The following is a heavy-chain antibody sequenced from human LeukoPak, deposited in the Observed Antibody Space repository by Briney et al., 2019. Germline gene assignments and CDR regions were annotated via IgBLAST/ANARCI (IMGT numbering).Heavy chain of an antibody. V-gene: IGHV3-7*03. CDR1: GFTFSSYW. CDR3: ARGGWLQSYPYYFDY. CDR2: IKQDGSEK. Sequence: GGSLRLSCAASGFTFSSYWMSWVRQAPGKGLEWVANIKQDGSEKYYVDSVKGRFTISRDNAKNSLYLQMNSLRAEDTAVYYCARGGWLQSYPYYFDYWGQGTLVTVSS. J-gene: IGHJ4*02. D-gene: IGHD5-24*01.